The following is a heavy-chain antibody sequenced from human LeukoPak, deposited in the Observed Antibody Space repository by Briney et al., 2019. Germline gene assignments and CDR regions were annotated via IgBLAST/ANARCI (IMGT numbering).Heavy chain of an antibody. D-gene: IGHD3-22*01. CDR1: GFTFSDYY. CDR3: ARERGHYYDSSGYTN. CDR2: ISSIGSTI. V-gene: IGHV3-11*04. J-gene: IGHJ4*02. Sequence: GGSLRLSCAASGFTFSDYYMSWIRQAPGKGLEWVSYISSIGSTIYYADSVKGRFTISRDSAKHSLYLQMNSLRAEDTAVYYCARERGHYYDSSGYTNWGQGTLVTVSS.